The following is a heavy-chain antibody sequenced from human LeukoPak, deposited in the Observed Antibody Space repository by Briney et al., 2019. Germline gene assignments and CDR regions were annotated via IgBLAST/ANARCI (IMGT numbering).Heavy chain of an antibody. J-gene: IGHJ4*02. CDR1: GYTFTGYY. V-gene: IGHV1-2*02. CDR2: INPNSGGT. Sequence: GASVKVSCKASGYTFTGYYMHWWRQAPGQGVEGMGWINPNSGGTNYEQKFQGRVTMTRDKSISTAYMELSRLRSDDTAVYYCAAIKYYGFWSGYRILDYWGQGTLVTVSS. CDR3: AAIKYYGFWSGYRILDY. D-gene: IGHD3-3*01.